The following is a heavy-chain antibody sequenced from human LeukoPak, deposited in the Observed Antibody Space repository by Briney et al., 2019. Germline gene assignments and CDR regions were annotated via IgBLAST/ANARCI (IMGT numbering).Heavy chain of an antibody. V-gene: IGHV1-24*01. CDR2: FDPEDGET. Sequence: GASVKVSCKVSGYTLTELSMHWVRQAPGKGLEWMGGFDPEDGETIYAQKFQGRVTMTEDTSTDTAYMELSSLRSEDTAVYYCATELKQLGYNWFDPWGQGTLVTVSS. J-gene: IGHJ5*02. CDR1: GYTLTELS. D-gene: IGHD6-6*01. CDR3: ATELKQLGYNWFDP.